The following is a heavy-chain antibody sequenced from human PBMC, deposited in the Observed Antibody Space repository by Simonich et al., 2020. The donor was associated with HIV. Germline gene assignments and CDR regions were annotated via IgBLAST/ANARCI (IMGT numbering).Heavy chain of an antibody. V-gene: IGHV3-7*01. J-gene: IGHJ5*02. CDR3: ARVTGEYNWFDP. D-gene: IGHD7-27*01. CDR2: IKQDGSEK. Sequence: EVQLVESGGGLVQPGGSLRLSCAASGFTFSAYWVTWVRQAPGKGRGWVVNIKQDGSEKYSVDSGKGRFTISRDNAKNSLYLQMNSLRAEDTAVYYCARVTGEYNWFDPWGQGTLVTVSS. CDR1: GFTFSAYW.